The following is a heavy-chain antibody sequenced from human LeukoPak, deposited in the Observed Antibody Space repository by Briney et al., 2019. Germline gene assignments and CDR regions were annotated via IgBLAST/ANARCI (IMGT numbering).Heavy chain of an antibody. CDR2: IRGKPNNYAT. D-gene: IGHD4-11*01. J-gene: IGHJ4*02. Sequence: GGSRRLSCAASGFTFSSFSMNWVRQAPGKGLEWVGQIRGKPNNYATLYSVSVKGRFTMSRDDSKNTTSLQLSSLKTDDTAVYYCTSYPTTTAPYWGQGVLVTVSS. CDR1: GFTFSSFS. CDR3: TSYPTTTAPY. V-gene: IGHV3-73*01.